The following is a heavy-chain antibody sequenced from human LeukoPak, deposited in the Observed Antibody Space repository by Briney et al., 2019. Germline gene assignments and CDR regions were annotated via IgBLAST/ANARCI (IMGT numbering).Heavy chain of an antibody. J-gene: IGHJ4*02. CDR3: TTSIGKTHLAYCGGDCYQLDY. D-gene: IGHD2-21*02. Sequence: WASVKVSCEASGGTFSSYAISWVRQAPGQGLEWMGGIIPIFGTANYAQKFQGRVTITADESTSTAYMELSSLRSEDTAVYYCTTSIGKTHLAYCGGDCYQLDYWGQGTLVTVSS. V-gene: IGHV1-69*13. CDR1: GGTFSSYA. CDR2: IIPIFGTA.